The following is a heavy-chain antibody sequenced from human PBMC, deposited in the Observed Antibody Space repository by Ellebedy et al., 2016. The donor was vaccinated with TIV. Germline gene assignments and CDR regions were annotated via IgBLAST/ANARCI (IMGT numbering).Heavy chain of an antibody. CDR3: AKTETGSPDY. CDR2: ISGSGSHT. D-gene: IGHD3-9*01. J-gene: IGHJ4*02. V-gene: IGHV3-11*03. CDR1: GFTFSDYY. Sequence: GGSLRLXXVASGFTFSDYYMTWIRQAPGKGLEWVAYISGSGSHTRYADSVKGRFTISRDNAKNSLYLQMNSLRVEDTAVYYCAKTETGSPDYWGQGTLVTVSS.